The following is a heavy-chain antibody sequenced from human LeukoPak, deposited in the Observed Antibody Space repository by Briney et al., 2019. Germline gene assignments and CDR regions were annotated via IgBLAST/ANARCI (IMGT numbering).Heavy chain of an antibody. V-gene: IGHV1-69*04. CDR3: ARDRYSSSWWDYYYGMDV. J-gene: IGHJ6*02. D-gene: IGHD6-13*01. CDR1: GGTFSSYA. Sequence: ASVKVSCKASGGTFSSYAISWVRQAPGQGLEWMGRIIPILGIANYAQKFQGRVTITADKSTSTAYMELSSLRSEDTAVYYCARDRYSSSWWDYYYGMDVWGQGTTVTVSS. CDR2: IIPILGIA.